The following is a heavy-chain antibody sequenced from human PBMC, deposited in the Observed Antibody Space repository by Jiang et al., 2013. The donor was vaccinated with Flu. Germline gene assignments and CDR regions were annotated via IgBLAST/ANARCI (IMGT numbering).Heavy chain of an antibody. CDR3: ARGSNRALDF. CDR2: SKWHT. Sequence: SKWHTDYGASVKSRITINPDTSKNHISLQLNSVIPDDTAVYYCARGSNRALDFWGQGIVVTVSS. V-gene: IGHV6-1*01. J-gene: IGHJ4*02.